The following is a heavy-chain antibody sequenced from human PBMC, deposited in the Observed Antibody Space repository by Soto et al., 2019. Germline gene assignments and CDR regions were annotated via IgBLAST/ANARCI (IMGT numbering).Heavy chain of an antibody. CDR2: INAGNGNT. J-gene: IGHJ6*03. Sequence: QVQLVQSGAEVKKPGASVKVSCKASGYTFTSYAMHWVRQAPGQRLEWMGWINAGNGNTKYSQKFQGRVTITRDTSASTAYMELSSLRSEDTAVYYCARGSYDFWSGYAYYYYYMDVWGKGTTVTVSS. CDR3: ARGSYDFWSGYAYYYYYMDV. CDR1: GYTFTSYA. V-gene: IGHV1-3*01. D-gene: IGHD3-3*01.